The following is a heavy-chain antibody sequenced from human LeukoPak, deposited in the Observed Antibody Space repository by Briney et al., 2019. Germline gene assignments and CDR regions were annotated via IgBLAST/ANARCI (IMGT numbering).Heavy chain of an antibody. CDR2: ISTSGSYI. J-gene: IGHJ4*02. V-gene: IGHV3-21*01. CDR3: ARGRDYAFDY. CDR1: GFTFSNYA. Sequence: KSGGSLRLSCAASGFTFSNYAMSWVRQAPGKGLEWVSYISTSGSYIYYADSVKGRFTISRDNAKNSLYLQMSSLRVEDTAVYYCARGRDYAFDYWGQGTLVTVSS. D-gene: IGHD3-16*01.